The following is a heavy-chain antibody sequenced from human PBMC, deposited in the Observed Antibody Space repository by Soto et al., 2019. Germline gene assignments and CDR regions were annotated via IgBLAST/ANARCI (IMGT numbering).Heavy chain of an antibody. D-gene: IGHD3-22*01. Sequence: SVKFSFKGSVGSFGSYAISWVRQAPGQGLDWMGGIIPIFGTANYAQQFQGRVTITADESTSTAYMELSSLRAEDTAGYYCARVKGVEGYDSSGYYYDYWGQGPLVTVSS. CDR3: ARVKGVEGYDSSGYYYDY. V-gene: IGHV1-69*13. J-gene: IGHJ4*02. CDR1: VGSFGSYA. CDR2: IIPIFGTA.